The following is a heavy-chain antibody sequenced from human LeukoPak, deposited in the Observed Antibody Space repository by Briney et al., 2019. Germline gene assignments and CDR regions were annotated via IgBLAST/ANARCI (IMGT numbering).Heavy chain of an antibody. CDR3: ARGPTVWELLLFFDY. D-gene: IGHD1-26*01. CDR2: INPNSGGT. Sequence: ASVTVSCKASGYAFTGYYMHWVRQAPGQGLEWMGWINPNSGGTNYAQKFQGRVTMTRDTSISTAYMELSRLRSDDTAVYYCARGPTVWELLLFFDYWGQGTLVTVSS. V-gene: IGHV1-2*02. CDR1: GYAFTGYY. J-gene: IGHJ4*02.